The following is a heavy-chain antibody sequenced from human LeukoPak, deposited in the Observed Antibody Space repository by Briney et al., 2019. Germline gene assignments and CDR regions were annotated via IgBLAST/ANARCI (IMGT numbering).Heavy chain of an antibody. J-gene: IGHJ3*02. CDR3: ARLRDIVVVPAASHAFDI. D-gene: IGHD2-2*01. CDR2: ISCSSSYI. CDR1: GFTFSSYS. V-gene: IGHV3-21*01. Sequence: GGSLRLSCAASGFTFSSYSMNWVRQAPGKGLEWVSSISCSSSYIYYADSVKGRFTISRDNAKNSLYLQMNSLRAEDTAVYYCARLRDIVVVPAASHAFDIWGQGTMVTVSS.